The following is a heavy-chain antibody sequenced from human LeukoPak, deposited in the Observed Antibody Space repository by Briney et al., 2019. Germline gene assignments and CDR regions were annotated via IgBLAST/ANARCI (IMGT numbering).Heavy chain of an antibody. CDR2: ISSNSATT. J-gene: IGHJ4*02. Sequence: GGSLRLSCAASGFSFSTNSMNWVRQVPGKGLEWISYISSNSATTYYADSVKGRFTISRDNAKDSLYLHMNSLRADDTAVYYCARDTRSLIDYWGQGTLVTVSS. CDR1: GFSFSTNS. CDR3: ARDTRSLIDY. V-gene: IGHV3-48*01. D-gene: IGHD1-26*01.